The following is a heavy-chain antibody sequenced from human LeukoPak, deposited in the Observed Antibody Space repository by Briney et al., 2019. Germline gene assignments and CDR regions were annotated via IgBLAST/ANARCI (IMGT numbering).Heavy chain of an antibody. CDR1: GFTFSDYY. V-gene: IGHV3-11*01. Sequence: GGSLRLSCAASGFTFSDYYMSCIRQDPGMGQEWVSYISSSGSTIYYADSVKGRFTISRDNAKNSLYLQMNSLRAEDTAVYYCARGGYIVVASVLDYWGQGTLVTVSS. CDR2: ISSSGSTI. CDR3: ARGGYIVVASVLDY. D-gene: IGHD2-2*01. J-gene: IGHJ4*02.